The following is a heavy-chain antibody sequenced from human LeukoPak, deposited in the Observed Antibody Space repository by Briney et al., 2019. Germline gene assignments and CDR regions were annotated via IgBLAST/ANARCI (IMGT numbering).Heavy chain of an antibody. Sequence: GGSLRLSCAASGFTFSSYAMSWVRQAPGKGLEWVSAITSSGGSTYYADSVKGRFTISRDNAKNTLYLQMNSLRAEDTAVYYCASLDSGYLGYWGQGSLVTVSS. J-gene: IGHJ4*02. V-gene: IGHV3-23*01. CDR2: ITSSGGST. D-gene: IGHD3-22*01. CDR3: ASLDSGYLGY. CDR1: GFTFSSYA.